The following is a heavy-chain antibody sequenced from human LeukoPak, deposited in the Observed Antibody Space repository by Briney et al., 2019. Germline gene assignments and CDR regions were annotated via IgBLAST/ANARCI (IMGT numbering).Heavy chain of an antibody. J-gene: IGHJ5*02. CDR3: ARGGWFHDR. Sequence: SETLSLTCSVSSGSISTTYWSWIRQPPGKGLEWIGNIHYSGNTNYNSSLKSRVTISVDTSKNQFSLKMISVTTADTAVYFCARGGWFHDRWGQGTLVTVSS. CDR1: SGSISTTY. CDR2: IHYSGNT. V-gene: IGHV4-59*01. D-gene: IGHD6-19*01.